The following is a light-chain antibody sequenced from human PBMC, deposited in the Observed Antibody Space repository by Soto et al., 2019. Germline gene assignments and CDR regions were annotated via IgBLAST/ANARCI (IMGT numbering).Light chain of an antibody. CDR1: SSDVGRYNY. CDR3: SSYAGSYSLV. Sequence: QSALTQPRSVSGSPGQSVTISCTGTSSDVGRYNYVSWYQQHPGKAPKLMIYDVSKWPSGVPDRFSGSKSGNTASLTISGLQAEDEADYYCSSYAGSYSLVFGGGTKLTVL. CDR2: DVS. V-gene: IGLV2-11*01. J-gene: IGLJ3*02.